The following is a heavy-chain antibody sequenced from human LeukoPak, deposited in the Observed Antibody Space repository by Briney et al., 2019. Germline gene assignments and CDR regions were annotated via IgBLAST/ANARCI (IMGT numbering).Heavy chain of an antibody. CDR1: GGSISSSSYY. J-gene: IGHJ4*02. CDR2: IYYSGST. D-gene: IGHD3-10*01. Sequence: SETLSLTCTVSGGSISSSSYYWGWIRQPPGKGLEWIGSIYYSGSTHYNPSLKSRVTISVDTSKNQFSLKLRSVTTADTAVYYCARGRLPYYYGSGSYYNEGVPGDYWGQGTLVTVSS. CDR3: ARGRLPYYYGSGSYYNEGVPGDY. V-gene: IGHV4-39*01.